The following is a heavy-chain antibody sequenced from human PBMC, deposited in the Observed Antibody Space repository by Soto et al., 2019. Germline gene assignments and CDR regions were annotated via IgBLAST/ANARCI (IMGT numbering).Heavy chain of an antibody. CDR3: ARGGGSYGDYVQDDT. CDR2: IWYDGSNK. D-gene: IGHD4-17*01. CDR1: GFTFSSYG. V-gene: IGHV3-33*01. Sequence: QVQLVESGGGVVQPGRSLRLSCAASGFTFSSYGMHWVRQAPGKGLEWVAVIWYDGSNKYYADSVKGRFTISRDNSKNPQYLQINSLRAEYTAVYYCARGGGSYGDYVQDDTWGQGTMVTVSS. J-gene: IGHJ3*02.